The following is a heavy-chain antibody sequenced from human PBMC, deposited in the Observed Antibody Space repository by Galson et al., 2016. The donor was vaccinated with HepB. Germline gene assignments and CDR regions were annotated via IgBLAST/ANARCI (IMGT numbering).Heavy chain of an antibody. Sequence: SLRLSCAASGFSVSTNYMNWVRQAPGKGLEWVSVFYTDGNIRYADFVRGRFTISKDTSKNTLYLQINSLRAEDTAVYYCAKDGPPPVRPLDYWGQGTLVTVSS. V-gene: IGHV3-53*01. CDR3: AKDGPPPVRPLDY. J-gene: IGHJ4*02. CDR1: GFSVSTNY. CDR2: FYTDGNI.